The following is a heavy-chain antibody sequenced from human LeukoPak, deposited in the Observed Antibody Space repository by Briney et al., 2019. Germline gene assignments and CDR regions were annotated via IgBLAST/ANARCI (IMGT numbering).Heavy chain of an antibody. CDR2: IKQDGSVK. D-gene: IGHD2-15*01. CDR1: GFTFRGYW. V-gene: IGHV3-7*01. CDR3: AKFSRAADSY. J-gene: IGHJ4*02. Sequence: GGSLRLSCAAFGFTFRGYWMMWVRQTPGKGLEWVANIKQDGSVKQYVDSVKGRFTISRDNAKNSLYLQMDSLRAEDTAVYYCAKFSRAADSYWGQGTLVTVSS.